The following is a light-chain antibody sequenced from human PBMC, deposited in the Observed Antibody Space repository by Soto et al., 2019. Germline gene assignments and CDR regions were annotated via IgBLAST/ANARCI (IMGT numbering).Light chain of an antibody. CDR3: QQYNSYPIT. Sequence: DIQMTQSPSTLSASVGDRVTITCRASQSISSWLAWYQQKPGKAPKLLIYKASSVESGVPSRFSGSGSGTESTLTISSLQPDDFAYYYCQQYNSYPITFGQGTRLEIK. CDR2: KAS. CDR1: QSISSW. J-gene: IGKJ5*01. V-gene: IGKV1-5*03.